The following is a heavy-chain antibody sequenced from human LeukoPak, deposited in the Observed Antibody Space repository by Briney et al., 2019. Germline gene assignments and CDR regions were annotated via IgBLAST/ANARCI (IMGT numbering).Heavy chain of an antibody. Sequence: PGGSLRLSCAASGFTFSSYGMHWVRQAPGKGLEWVAVISYDGSNKYYADSVEGRFTISRDNSKNTLYLQMNSLRAEDTAVYYCAKGSPDYYYYYYGMDVWGKGTTVTVSS. V-gene: IGHV3-30*18. D-gene: IGHD3-16*01. CDR3: AKGSPDYYYYYYGMDV. J-gene: IGHJ6*04. CDR2: ISYDGSNK. CDR1: GFTFSSYG.